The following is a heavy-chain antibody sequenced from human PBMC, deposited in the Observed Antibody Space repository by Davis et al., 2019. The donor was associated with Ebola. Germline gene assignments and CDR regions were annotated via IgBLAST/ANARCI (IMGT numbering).Heavy chain of an antibody. CDR2: ISGDGGST. CDR1: GFTFDDYA. Sequence: GESLKISCAASGFTFDDYAMHWVRQAPGKGLEWVSLISGDGGSTYYADSVKGRFTISRDNSKNSLYLQMNSLRAEDTALYYCAKDSSSSSHYYYGMDVWGQGTTVTVSS. J-gene: IGHJ6*02. CDR3: AKDSSSSSHYYYGMDV. V-gene: IGHV3-43*02. D-gene: IGHD6-13*01.